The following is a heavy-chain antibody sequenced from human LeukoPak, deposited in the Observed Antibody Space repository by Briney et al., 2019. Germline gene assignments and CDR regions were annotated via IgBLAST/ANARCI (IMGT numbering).Heavy chain of an antibody. CDR1: GYTFTSYG. CDR3: AREALGASERRVGAFDI. V-gene: IGHV1-18*01. CDR2: ISAYNGNT. Sequence: ASVKVSCKASGYTFTSYGISWVRQAPGQGLEWMGWISAYNGNTNYAQKLQGRVTMTTGTSTSTAYMELRSLRSDDTAVYYCAREALGASERRVGAFDIWGQGTMVTVSS. J-gene: IGHJ3*02. D-gene: IGHD2-2*01.